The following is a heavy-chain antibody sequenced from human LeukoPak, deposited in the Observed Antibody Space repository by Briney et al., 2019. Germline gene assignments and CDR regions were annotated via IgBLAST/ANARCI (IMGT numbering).Heavy chain of an antibody. J-gene: IGHJ4*02. V-gene: IGHV3-53*01. Sequence: GGSLTLSCAPWGLTLRGNYMIGLRQAPGKGLEGVSLMYGGGTTSFADSVKGRFTFSRDISKNTLYLQMNSLRAEDTAVYYCARGKSLYCGGGGCHPPFDYWGQGTLVTVSP. CDR1: GLTLRGNY. CDR2: MYGGGTT. CDR3: ARGKSLYCGGGGCHPPFDY. D-gene: IGHD2-15*01.